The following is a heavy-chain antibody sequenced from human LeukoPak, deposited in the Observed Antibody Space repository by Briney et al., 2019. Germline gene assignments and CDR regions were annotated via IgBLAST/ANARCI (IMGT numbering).Heavy chain of an antibody. CDR1: GGSFSGYY. J-gene: IGHJ4*02. CDR2: INHNGSS. V-gene: IGHV4-34*01. CDR3: ARGLRRYYYTSGSYRAFGY. Sequence: SETLSLICAVYGGSFSGYYWHCIREPPGKGLVCLGEINHNGSSNYNPFLKRRVTVSVDTSKNQFSLKLSSVTDADTAVYYCARGLRRYYYTSGSYRAFGYWGQGSLVTVSS. D-gene: IGHD3-10*01.